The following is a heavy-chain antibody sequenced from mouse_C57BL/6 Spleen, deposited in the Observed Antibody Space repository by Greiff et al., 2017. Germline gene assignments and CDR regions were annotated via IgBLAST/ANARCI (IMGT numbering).Heavy chain of an antibody. V-gene: IGHV5-17*01. CDR3: ARRDYSNFYLDY. D-gene: IGHD2-5*01. CDR1: GFTFSDYG. J-gene: IGHJ2*01. Sequence: EVKLLESGGGLVKPGGSLKLSCAASGFTFSDYGMHWVRQAPEKGLEWVAYISSGSSTIYYADTVKGRFTISRDDAKNTLYLQMTSLRSEDTAVYYCARRDYSNFYLDYWGQGTTLTVSS. CDR2: ISSGSSTI.